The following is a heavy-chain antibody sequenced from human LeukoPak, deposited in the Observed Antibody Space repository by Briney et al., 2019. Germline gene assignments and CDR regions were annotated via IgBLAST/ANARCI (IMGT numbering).Heavy chain of an antibody. D-gene: IGHD4-11*01. CDR1: GFIFDDYA. CDR3: AKDMYSDLGYFDN. J-gene: IGHJ4*02. Sequence: PGGSLRLSCAASGFIFDDYAMNWVRQAPGKGLEWVAGISWNSDTVAYADSVKGRFTISRDNAKNSLYLQMNSLRPEDTAFYFCAKDMYSDLGYFDNWGQGTLVTVSS. V-gene: IGHV3-9*01. CDR2: ISWNSDTV.